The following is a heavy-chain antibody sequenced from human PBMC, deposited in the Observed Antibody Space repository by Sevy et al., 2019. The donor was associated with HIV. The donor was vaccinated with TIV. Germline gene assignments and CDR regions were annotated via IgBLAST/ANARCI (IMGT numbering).Heavy chain of an antibody. Sequence: GGSLRLSCAASGFTFNNYAMNCVRQAPGKGLDWVSTIFRSGDNTYYADSVKGRFTISRDNSNNTVSLQMNSLRAEDAALYYCAGARYDGSDSFDAFDIWGQGTVVTVSS. J-gene: IGHJ3*02. CDR1: GFTFNNYA. CDR2: IFRSGDNT. CDR3: AGARYDGSDSFDAFDI. V-gene: IGHV3-23*01. D-gene: IGHD3-22*01.